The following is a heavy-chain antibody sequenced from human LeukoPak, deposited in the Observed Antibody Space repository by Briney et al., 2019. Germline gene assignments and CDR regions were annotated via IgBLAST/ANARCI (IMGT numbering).Heavy chain of an antibody. CDR1: GFTFSKFA. D-gene: IGHD3-10*01. Sequence: PGRSLRLSCAAAGFTFSKFAMHWVRQAPGKGLEWVAVVSYDGSYKYYADSVKGRFTISRDNSKNTLYLQMNSLRAEDTAVYYCAKEYYYGSDRRFRGISDYWGQGTLVTVSS. CDR2: VSYDGSYK. J-gene: IGHJ4*02. CDR3: AKEYYYGSDRRFRGISDY. V-gene: IGHV3-30*04.